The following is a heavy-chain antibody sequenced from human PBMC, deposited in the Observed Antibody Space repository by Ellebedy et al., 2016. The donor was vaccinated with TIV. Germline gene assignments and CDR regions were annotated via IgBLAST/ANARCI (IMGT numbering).Heavy chain of an antibody. D-gene: IGHD1-26*01. CDR3: ARELLGGQSDMDV. V-gene: IGHV3-33*01. Sequence: GESLKISCAASGFTFTDFHMHWVRQAPGTGLEWVAVIWFDGSLTFYADSVKGRFTLSRDNSKNMLYLQMDNLRVEDTALYYCARELLGGQSDMDVWGQGTTVTVSS. CDR2: IWFDGSLT. CDR1: GFTFTDFH. J-gene: IGHJ6*02.